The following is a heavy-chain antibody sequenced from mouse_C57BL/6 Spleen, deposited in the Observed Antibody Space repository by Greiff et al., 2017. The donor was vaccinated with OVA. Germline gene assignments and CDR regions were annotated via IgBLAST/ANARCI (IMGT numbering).Heavy chain of an antibody. Sequence: EVKVVESGGGLVKPGGSLKLSCAASGFTFSSYAMSWVRQTPEKRLEWVATISGGGSYTYYPDNVKGRFTISRDNDKNNLYLQMSHLKYEDTAMYYCARDLRKGNAMDYWGQGTSVTVSS. CDR1: GFTFSSYA. J-gene: IGHJ4*01. CDR2: ISGGGSYT. V-gene: IGHV5-4*01. D-gene: IGHD2-12*01. CDR3: ARDLRKGNAMDY.